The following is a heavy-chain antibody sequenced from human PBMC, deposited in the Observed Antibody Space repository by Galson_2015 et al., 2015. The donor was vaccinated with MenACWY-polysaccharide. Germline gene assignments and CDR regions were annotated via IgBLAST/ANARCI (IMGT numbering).Heavy chain of an antibody. CDR1: GFSFSSHE. D-gene: IGHD3-10*01. J-gene: IGHJ4*02. Sequence: SLRLSCAASGFSFSSHEMNWVRQAPGKGLEWLAYISTSGSPIYYADSVKGRFTISRDNAKNSLYLQMDSLRVEDTAVYYCVRDRVVRDDYWGQGALVTVSS. V-gene: IGHV3-48*03. CDR3: VRDRVVRDDY. CDR2: ISTSGSPI.